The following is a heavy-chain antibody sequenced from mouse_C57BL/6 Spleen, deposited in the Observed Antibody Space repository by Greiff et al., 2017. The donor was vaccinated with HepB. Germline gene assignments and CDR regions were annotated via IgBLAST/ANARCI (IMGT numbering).Heavy chain of an antibody. V-gene: IGHV5-17*01. CDR3: ARDPLHYYGSSPNWYFDV. J-gene: IGHJ1*03. Sequence: EVMLVESGGGLVKPGGSLKLSCAASGFTFSDYGMHWVRQAPEKGLEWVAYISSGSSTIYYADTVKGRFTISRDNAKNTLFLQMTSLRSEDTAMYYCARDPLHYYGSSPNWYFDVWGTGTTVTVSS. CDR2: ISSGSSTI. CDR1: GFTFSDYG. D-gene: IGHD1-1*01.